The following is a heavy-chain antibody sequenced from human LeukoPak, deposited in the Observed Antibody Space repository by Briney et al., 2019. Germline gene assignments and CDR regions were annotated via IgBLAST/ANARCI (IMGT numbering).Heavy chain of an antibody. Sequence: GGSLRLSCAASGFTFSYQAMTWVRQAPGKGLEWVAVIWYDGSNKYYADSVKGRFTISRDNSKDTLYLQMNSLRAEDTAVYYCARDHMVRGPKSIYDYWGQGTLVTVSS. CDR1: GFTFSYQA. D-gene: IGHD3-10*01. V-gene: IGHV3-33*08. J-gene: IGHJ4*02. CDR2: IWYDGSNK. CDR3: ARDHMVRGPKSIYDY.